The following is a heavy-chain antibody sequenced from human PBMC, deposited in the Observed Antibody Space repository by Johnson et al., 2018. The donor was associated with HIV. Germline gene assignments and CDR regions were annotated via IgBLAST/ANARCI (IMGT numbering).Heavy chain of an antibody. CDR3: ARDGESQQLPLGDALDV. CDR2: INSDGSST. V-gene: IGHV3-74*01. J-gene: IGHJ3*01. Sequence: VQLVESGGGLVQPGGSLRLSCAASEFTFGSFTMHWVRQAPGKGLVWVSRINSDGSSTSYADSVKGRFTISRDNSKNTLHLQMNSLRAEDTALYYCARDGESQQLPLGDALDVWGRGTMVIVSS. D-gene: IGHD6-13*01. CDR1: EFTFGSFT.